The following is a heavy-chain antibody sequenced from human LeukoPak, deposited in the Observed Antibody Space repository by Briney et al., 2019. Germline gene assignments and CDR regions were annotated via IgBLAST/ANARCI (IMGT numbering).Heavy chain of an antibody. D-gene: IGHD6-13*01. CDR3: ARDPNTAARGNYYYGMDV. Sequence: ASVKVSCKASGYTFTSYDINWVRQAPGQGLEWMGGIIPIFGTANYAQKFQGRVTITADESTSTAYMELSSLRSEDTAVYYCARDPNTAARGNYYYGMDVWGQGTTVTVSS. CDR2: IIPIFGTA. CDR1: GYTFTSYD. V-gene: IGHV1-69*13. J-gene: IGHJ6*02.